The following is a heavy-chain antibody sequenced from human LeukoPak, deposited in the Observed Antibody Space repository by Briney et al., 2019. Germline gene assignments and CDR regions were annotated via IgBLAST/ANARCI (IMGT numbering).Heavy chain of an antibody. Sequence: SETLSLTCTVSGGXISSSSAYWGWIRQPPGKGLEWHGCIYYSKNTYYNPSLKSQVTISADTSKNQCSLTLGSVSATDTAVYYCVSPRGFSYGYFDYWGQGTLVTVSS. CDR2: IYYSKNT. J-gene: IGHJ4*02. CDR1: GGXISSSSAY. V-gene: IGHV4-39*01. CDR3: VSPRGFSYGYFDY. D-gene: IGHD5-18*01.